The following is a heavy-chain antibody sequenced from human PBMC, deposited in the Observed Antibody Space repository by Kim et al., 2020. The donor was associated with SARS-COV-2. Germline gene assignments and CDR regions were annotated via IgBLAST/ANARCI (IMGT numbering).Heavy chain of an antibody. CDR3: ARGLAQGSFSIRSERYGMDV. CDR1: GYTFSSYG. D-gene: IGHD5-12*01. CDR2: ISSYNGHT. J-gene: IGHJ6*02. V-gene: IGHV1-18*01. Sequence: ASVKVSCKASGYTFSSYGISWVRQAPGQGLEWMGWISSYNGHTNYAQKLQGRLTMTTDTSTSTAYMELRSLRSDDTAVYYCARGLAQGSFSIRSERYGMDVWGQGTTVTVSS.